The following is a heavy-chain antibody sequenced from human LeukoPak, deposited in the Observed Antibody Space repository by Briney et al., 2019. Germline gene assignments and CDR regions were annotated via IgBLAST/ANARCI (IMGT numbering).Heavy chain of an antibody. D-gene: IGHD6-13*01. Sequence: GGSLRLSCAASGFTFDDYAMHWVRQVPGKGLEWVSLVSGDGGTTYYADSVRGRFTISRDNSKNSLFLRMNSLRPEDTALYYCARDRTAEAGNDYYMGVWGNGTTVIVSS. CDR3: ARDRTAEAGNDYYMGV. CDR2: VSGDGGTT. CDR1: GFTFDDYA. J-gene: IGHJ6*03. V-gene: IGHV3-43*02.